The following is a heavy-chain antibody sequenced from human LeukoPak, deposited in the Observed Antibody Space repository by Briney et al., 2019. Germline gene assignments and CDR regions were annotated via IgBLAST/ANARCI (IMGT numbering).Heavy chain of an antibody. CDR3: AGGLYKGRSDY. J-gene: IGHJ4*02. Sequence: GASVKVSCKASGYTFTSYGISWVRPAPGQGVEWMGWISAYNGNTNYAQKLQGRVTMTTDTSTSTAYMELRSLRSDDTAVYYCAGGLYKGRSDYWGQGTLVTVSS. V-gene: IGHV1-18*01. CDR1: GYTFTSYG. D-gene: IGHD3-16*01. CDR2: ISAYNGNT.